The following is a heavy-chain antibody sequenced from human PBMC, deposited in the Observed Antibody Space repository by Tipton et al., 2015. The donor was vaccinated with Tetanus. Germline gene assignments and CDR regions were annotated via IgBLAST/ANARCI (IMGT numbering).Heavy chain of an antibody. CDR3: ARGSYYDSSGYATYAFDI. J-gene: IGHJ3*02. CDR1: GFTFSSYA. CDR2: ISYDGSNK. D-gene: IGHD3-22*01. V-gene: IGHV3-30*04. Sequence: SLRLSCAASGFTFSSYAMHWVRQAPGKGLEWVAVISYDGSNKYYADSVKGRFTISRDNSKNTLYLQMNSLRAEDTAVYYCARGSYYDSSGYATYAFDIWGQGTMVTVSS.